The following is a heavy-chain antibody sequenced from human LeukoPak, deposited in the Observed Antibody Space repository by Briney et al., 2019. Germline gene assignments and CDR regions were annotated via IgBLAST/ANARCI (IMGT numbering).Heavy chain of an antibody. D-gene: IGHD3-16*01. CDR3: ATENFGLGSPFDP. V-gene: IGHV1-24*01. CDR2: FDPEDGER. CDR1: GYTFTSYG. J-gene: IGHJ5*02. Sequence: ASVKVSCKASGYTFTSYGVTWVRQAPGKGLEWMGGFDPEDGERIYAQKFQGRVTMTEDTSTDTTYMELSSLTSEDTAMYYCATENFGLGSPFDPWGQGTLVTVSS.